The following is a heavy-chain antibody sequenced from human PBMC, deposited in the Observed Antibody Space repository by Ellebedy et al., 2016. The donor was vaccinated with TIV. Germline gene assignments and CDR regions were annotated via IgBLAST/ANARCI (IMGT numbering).Heavy chain of an antibody. J-gene: IGHJ6*03. CDR3: ARSHPSYYYYIDV. CDR1: GFTFDDYA. V-gene: IGHV4-34*01. Sequence: GPLRLSCAASGFTFDDYAMHWIRQPPGKGLEWIGEVNHSGSTNYNPSLKSRVTISVDTSKNQFSLRLSSVTAADTAVYYCARSHPSYYYYIDVWGKGTSVTVSS. CDR2: VNHSGST.